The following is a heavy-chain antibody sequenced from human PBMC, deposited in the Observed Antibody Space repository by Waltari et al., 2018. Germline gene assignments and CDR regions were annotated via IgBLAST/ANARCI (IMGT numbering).Heavy chain of an antibody. CDR3: ARGLRVRGVSTGRTLHY. D-gene: IGHD3-10*01. CDR1: GGSFSGYY. Sequence: QVQLQQWGAGLLQPSATLSLPCAVHGGSFSGYYWSWNRQPQGKGLEWIGEINHSGNTNYNPSLKSRVTISVDTSKNQFSLKLSSVTAADTAVYYCARGLRVRGVSTGRTLHYWGQGTLVTVSS. V-gene: IGHV4-34*01. CDR2: INHSGNT. J-gene: IGHJ4*02.